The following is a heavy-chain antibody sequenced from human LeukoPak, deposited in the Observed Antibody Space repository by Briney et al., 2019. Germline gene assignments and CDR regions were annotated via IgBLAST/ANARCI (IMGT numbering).Heavy chain of an antibody. D-gene: IGHD1-26*01. CDR2: VNWNSAYI. CDR3: AKDRAELGAXRSXXFDV. V-gene: IGHV3-9*03. CDR1: GFSFGDYA. J-gene: IGHJ3*01. Sequence: GRSLRLSCAASGFSFGDYAMHWVRQAPGKGLEWVAGVNWNSAYIGYGDSMKGRVTIYRDNAKKSLYLKMNGLRGEDMALYYCAKDRAELGAXRSXXFDVXGQGTMVTVSS.